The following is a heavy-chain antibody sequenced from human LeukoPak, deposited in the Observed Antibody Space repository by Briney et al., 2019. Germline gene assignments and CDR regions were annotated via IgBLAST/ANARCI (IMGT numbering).Heavy chain of an antibody. CDR1: GFTFSSYS. J-gene: IGHJ4*02. CDR2: IRSSDSYI. Sequence: KPGGSLRLSCAASGFTFSSYSMNWVRQAPGKGLERVSSIRSSDSYIYYADSVKGRFTISRDNAKNSLYLQMNSLRAEDTAVYYCARDARPYYYDSSGTYWNDYWGQGTLVTVSS. CDR3: ARDARPYYYDSSGTYWNDY. V-gene: IGHV3-21*01. D-gene: IGHD3-22*01.